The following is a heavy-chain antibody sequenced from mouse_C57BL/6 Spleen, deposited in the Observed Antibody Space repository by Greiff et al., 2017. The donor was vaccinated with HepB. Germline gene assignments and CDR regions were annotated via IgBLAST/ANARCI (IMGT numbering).Heavy chain of an antibody. J-gene: IGHJ3*01. V-gene: IGHV1-62-2*01. D-gene: IGHD2-1*01. Sequence: QVQLQQSGAELVKPGASVKLSCKASGYTFTEYTIHWVKQRSGQGLEWIGWFYPGSGSITYNEKFKDKATLTADTSSSTVYMELSRLTSEDSAVYFCARDEEEGYGNQAWFAYWGQGTLVTVSA. CDR2: FYPGSGSI. CDR1: GYTFTEYT. CDR3: ARDEEEGYGNQAWFAY.